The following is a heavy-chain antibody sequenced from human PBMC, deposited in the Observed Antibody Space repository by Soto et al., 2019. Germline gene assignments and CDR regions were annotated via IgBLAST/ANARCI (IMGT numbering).Heavy chain of an antibody. V-gene: IGHV3-21*01. CDR3: ARDRCSSTSCYTGYYGMDV. CDR2: ISGSGEKT. J-gene: IGHJ6*02. Sequence: PGGSLRLSCVASGFNFSYNAMSWVRQAPGKGLQWVSTISGSGEKTYYADSVKGRFTISRDNAKNSLYLQMNSLRAEDTAVYYCARDRCSSTSCYTGYYGMDVWGQGTTVTVSS. D-gene: IGHD2-2*02. CDR1: GFNFSYNA.